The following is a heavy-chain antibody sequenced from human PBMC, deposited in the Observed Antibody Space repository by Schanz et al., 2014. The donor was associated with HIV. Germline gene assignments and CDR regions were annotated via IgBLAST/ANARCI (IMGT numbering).Heavy chain of an antibody. D-gene: IGHD5-12*01. V-gene: IGHV1-18*01. CDR1: GYTFTNYG. J-gene: IGHJ4*02. CDR3: ARGAAEMATMTPWRY. Sequence: QVQLVQSGAEVKKPGASVTVSCKASGYTFTNYGINWVRQATGQGLEWMGWMNPNSANTGYAQKFQGRVTMTTDTSTSTAYTDLRSLRSDDTAVYYCARGAAEMATMTPWRYWGQGTLVTVSS. CDR2: MNPNSANT.